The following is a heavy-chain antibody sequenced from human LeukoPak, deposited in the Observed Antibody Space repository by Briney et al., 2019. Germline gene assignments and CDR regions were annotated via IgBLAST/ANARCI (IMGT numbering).Heavy chain of an antibody. CDR2: IHRGGTT. CDR3: AKSIAVAGTWIDN. CDR1: GDSINYASY. V-gene: IGHV4-38-2*02. J-gene: IGHJ4*02. D-gene: IGHD6-19*01. Sequence: SETLSLTCTVSGDSINYASYWGWIRQTPGKGLEWIGSIHRGGTTYFNPPLKSRVTMSIDLSKNQFSLKLTSVAAADSAMYYCAKSIAVAGTWIDNWGQGTLVLVSS.